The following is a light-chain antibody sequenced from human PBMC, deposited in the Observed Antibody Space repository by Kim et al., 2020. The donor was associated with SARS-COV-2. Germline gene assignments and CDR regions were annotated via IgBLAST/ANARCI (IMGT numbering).Light chain of an antibody. Sequence: GQKVTIYCSGSSSNIGSSHIFWYQQLPGTAPKLLIYDNGKRPSGIPDRFSGSKSGTSGTLDSTGLQTGDEADYYCGTWDSSLSAVVFGGGTQLTVL. V-gene: IGLV1-51*01. J-gene: IGLJ3*02. CDR1: SSNIGSSH. CDR3: GTWDSSLSAVV. CDR2: DNG.